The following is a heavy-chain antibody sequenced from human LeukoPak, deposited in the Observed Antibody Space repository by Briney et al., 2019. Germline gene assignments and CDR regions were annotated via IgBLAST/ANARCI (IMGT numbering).Heavy chain of an antibody. V-gene: IGHV3-23*01. Sequence: PGGSLRLSCVASGFTFSSYAMSWVRQAPGKGLEWVSAISGSSGSTYYADSVKGRFTISRDNSKNTLYLQMNSLRAEDTAVYYCAKGSGNSWHFDYWGQGTLVTVPS. CDR3: AKGSGNSWHFDY. J-gene: IGHJ4*02. CDR1: GFTFSSYA. CDR2: ISGSSGST. D-gene: IGHD4-23*01.